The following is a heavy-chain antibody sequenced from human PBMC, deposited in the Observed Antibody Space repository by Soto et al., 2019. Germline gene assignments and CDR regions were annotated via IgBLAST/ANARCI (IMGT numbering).Heavy chain of an antibody. Sequence: ASVKVSCKASGYTFTSYGIIWVRQAPGQGLEWMGWISAYNGNTNYAQKLQGRVAMTTDTSTSTAYMELRSLRSDDTAVYYCARDFAGSGWFDPWGQGTLVTVSS. CDR1: GYTFTSYG. CDR3: ARDFAGSGWFDP. J-gene: IGHJ5*02. CDR2: ISAYNGNT. D-gene: IGHD6-19*01. V-gene: IGHV1-18*01.